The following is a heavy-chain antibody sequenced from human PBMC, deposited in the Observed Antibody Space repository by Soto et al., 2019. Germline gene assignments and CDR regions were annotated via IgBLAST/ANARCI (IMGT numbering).Heavy chain of an antibody. Sequence: QVQLVQSGAEVKEPGASVKISCKASGYTFTSYGISWVRQAPGHGLEWMSWISAYNGDTNYAQKVQGRVTLTTDTSTSTAFRELRSLRVDDTAVYYCVRDPDGHIDFDYWGQGTMVTVSS. J-gene: IGHJ4*02. CDR2: ISAYNGDT. CDR1: GYTFTSYG. CDR3: VRDPDGHIDFDY. V-gene: IGHV1-18*01.